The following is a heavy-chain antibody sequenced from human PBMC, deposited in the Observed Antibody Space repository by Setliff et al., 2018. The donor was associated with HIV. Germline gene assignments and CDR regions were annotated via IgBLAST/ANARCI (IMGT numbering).Heavy chain of an antibody. CDR3: ARKPTGSPSDY. CDR2: ISSYNGYT. D-gene: IGHD2-2*01. CDR1: GYNFSSNG. J-gene: IGHJ4*02. V-gene: IGHV1-18*01. Sequence: ASVKVSCKASGYNFSSNGISWVRQAPGQGLEWMGWISSYNGYTNYVQKLQGRVTITTDTSTSTAYMELRSLRSDDTALYYCARKPTGSPSDYWGQGTLVTVSS.